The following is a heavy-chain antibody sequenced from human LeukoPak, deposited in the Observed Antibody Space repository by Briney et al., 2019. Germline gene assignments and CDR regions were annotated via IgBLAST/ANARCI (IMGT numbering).Heavy chain of an antibody. CDR1: GFTFSSHA. CDR3: ARAPPGSNWKNYFDY. J-gene: IGHJ4*02. D-gene: IGHD1-1*01. Sequence: GGSLRLSCAASGFTFSSHAMCWVRQAPGKGPEWVSGISGSGNGTYYADSVKGRFTISRDNSKNTVYLQMNSLRAEDTALYYCARAPPGSNWKNYFDYWGQGTLVTVSS. V-gene: IGHV3-23*01. CDR2: ISGSGNGT.